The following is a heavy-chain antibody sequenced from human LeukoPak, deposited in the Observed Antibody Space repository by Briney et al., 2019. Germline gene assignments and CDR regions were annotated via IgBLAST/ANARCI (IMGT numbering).Heavy chain of an antibody. CDR3: GRVGRDCSSINCYWADWFDP. J-gene: IGHJ5*02. CDR2: ISGSSGST. CDR1: GYTFSTYG. V-gene: IGHV1-18*01. Sequence: GASVKVSCKASGYTFSTYGITWVREAPGQGPGWVGGISGSSGSTHYAQADQGRVTMTTDTSTGTAYMELRSMRSDDTGVYYCGRVGRDCSSINCYWADWFDPWGQGTLVIVSS. D-gene: IGHD2-2*01.